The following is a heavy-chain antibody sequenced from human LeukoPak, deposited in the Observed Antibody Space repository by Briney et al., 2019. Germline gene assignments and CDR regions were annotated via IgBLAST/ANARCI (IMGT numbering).Heavy chain of an antibody. V-gene: IGHV3-7*03. CDR1: GFAFSSYW. J-gene: IGHJ4*02. Sequence: GGSLRLSCAASGFAFSSYWMSWVRQAPGKGLEWVANIKYDEIEKYHVDSVKGRFTVYRDNAKNPLYLQMNSLRAEDTAVYYCARDTGALVTHFDFWGQGTLVTVSS. CDR3: ARDTGALVTHFDF. CDR2: IKYDEIEK. D-gene: IGHD5-18*01.